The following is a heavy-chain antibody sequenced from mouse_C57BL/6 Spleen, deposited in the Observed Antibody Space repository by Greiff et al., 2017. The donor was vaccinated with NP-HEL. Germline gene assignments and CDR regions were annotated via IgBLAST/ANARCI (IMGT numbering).Heavy chain of an antibody. V-gene: IGHV5-9-1*02. CDR1: GFTFSSYA. CDR2: ISSGGDYI. J-gene: IGHJ2*01. CDR3: TRDRGDGNPYYFDY. Sequence: EVKLVESGEGLVKPGGSLKLSCAASGFTFSSYAMSWVRQTPEKRLEWVAYISSGGDYIYYADTVKGRFTISRDNARNTLYLQMSSLKSEDTAMYYCTRDRGDGNPYYFDYWGQGTTLTVSS. D-gene: IGHD2-1*01.